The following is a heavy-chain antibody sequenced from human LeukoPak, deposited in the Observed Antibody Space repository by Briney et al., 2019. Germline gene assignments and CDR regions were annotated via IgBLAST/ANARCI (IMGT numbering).Heavy chain of an antibody. V-gene: IGHV1-2*02. J-gene: IGHJ1*01. Sequence: ASVQVSCKASGYTFTGYYMHWVRPAPGQGLEWMGWINPNSGGTNYAQKFQGRVTMTRDTSISTAYMELSRLRSDDTAVYYCARIPGSSLGAEYFQHWGQGTLVTVSS. CDR1: GYTFTGYY. CDR2: INPNSGGT. D-gene: IGHD6-6*01. CDR3: ARIPGSSLGAEYFQH.